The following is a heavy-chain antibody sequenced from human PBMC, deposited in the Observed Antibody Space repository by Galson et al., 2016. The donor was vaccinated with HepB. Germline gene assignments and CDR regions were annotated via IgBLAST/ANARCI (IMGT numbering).Heavy chain of an antibody. CDR2: ITISGDYR. Sequence: SLRLSCAASRFTFSSYAMSWVRQAPGKGLEWVSAITISGDYRYYADSVKGRFTISRDNSKNTLYLQMTSLRAEDTAVYYCAKDLIAVAGPYFDSWGQGTLVTVSS. J-gene: IGHJ4*02. CDR1: RFTFSSYA. V-gene: IGHV3-23*01. D-gene: IGHD6-19*01. CDR3: AKDLIAVAGPYFDS.